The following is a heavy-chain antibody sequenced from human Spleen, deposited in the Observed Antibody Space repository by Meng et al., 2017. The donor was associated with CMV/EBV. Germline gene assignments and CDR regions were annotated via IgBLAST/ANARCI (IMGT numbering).Heavy chain of an antibody. Sequence: ASVKVSCKASGYSFSTYGITWVRQAPGQGLEWMGWISDYNGNIDYAQKFQGRVTMTTDTSTSTAYMEPRSLTSDDTAVYYCAKRYCSSTSCLRIAFDIWGQGTMVTVSS. CDR1: GYSFSTYG. D-gene: IGHD2-2*01. CDR3: AKRYCSSTSCLRIAFDI. V-gene: IGHV1-18*01. J-gene: IGHJ3*02. CDR2: ISDYNGNI.